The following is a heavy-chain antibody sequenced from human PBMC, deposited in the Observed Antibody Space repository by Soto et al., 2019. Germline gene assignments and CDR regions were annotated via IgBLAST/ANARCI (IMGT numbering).Heavy chain of an antibody. CDR1: GYTFTDFY. J-gene: IGHJ4*02. CDR3: ARDRGYYDILPGYYNGGVWDY. CDR2: IIPIFGTA. Sequence: QVQLVQSGAEVKKPGASVKVSCKTSGYTFTDFYMHWVRQAPGQGLEWMGGIIPIFGTANYAQKFQGRLTITADESRSTAYMELSSVRSEDTAVYSCARDRGYYDILPGYYNGGVWDYWGQGTLVTVSS. V-gene: IGHV1-69*01. D-gene: IGHD3-9*01.